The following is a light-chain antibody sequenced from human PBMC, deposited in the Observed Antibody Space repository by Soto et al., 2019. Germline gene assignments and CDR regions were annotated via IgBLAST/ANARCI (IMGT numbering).Light chain of an antibody. CDR2: GAS. CDR3: QQYGSYPIT. Sequence: EIVLTQSPGTLSLSPGERATLSCRASQSVSSSYLAWYQQKPGQAPRLLIYGASSRATGIPDRFSGSGSGTDFTLTISRLEPEDLAVYSCQQYGSYPITFGQGTRLEIK. J-gene: IGKJ5*01. CDR1: QSVSSSY. V-gene: IGKV3-20*01.